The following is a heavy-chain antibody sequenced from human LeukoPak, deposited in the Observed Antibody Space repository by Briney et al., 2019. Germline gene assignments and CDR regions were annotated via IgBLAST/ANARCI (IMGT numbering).Heavy chain of an antibody. CDR2: IYHSGRT. CDR1: GYSISSGYY. D-gene: IGHD3-3*01. J-gene: IGHJ4*02. CDR3: ARVPSDDDFWSGDLPYFDC. Sequence: PSETLSLTCTVSGYSISSGYYWGWIRQPPGKGLEWIGSIYHSGRTYYNPSLKSRVTISVDTSKNQLSLKLSSVTAADTAVYYCARVPSDDDFWSGDLPYFDCWGQGTLVTVSS. V-gene: IGHV4-38-2*02.